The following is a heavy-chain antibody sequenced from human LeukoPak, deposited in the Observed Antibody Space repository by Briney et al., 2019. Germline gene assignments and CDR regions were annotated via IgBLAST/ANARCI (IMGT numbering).Heavy chain of an antibody. V-gene: IGHV1-18*01. D-gene: IGHD1-26*01. CDR2: ISAYNGNT. CDR1: GYTFTSYG. CDR3: ARDQRGGSYFGYYYYGMDV. J-gene: IGHJ6*02. Sequence: ASVKVSCKASGYTFTSYGISWVRQAPGQGLEWMGWISAYNGNTNYAQKLQGRVTMTTDTSTSTAYRELRSLRSDDTAVYYCARDQRGGSYFGYYYYGMDVWGQGTTVTVSS.